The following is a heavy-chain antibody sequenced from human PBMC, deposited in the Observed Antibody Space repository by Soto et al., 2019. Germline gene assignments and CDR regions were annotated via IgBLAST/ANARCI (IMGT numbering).Heavy chain of an antibody. CDR2: IYPGDSDT. V-gene: IGHV5-51*01. J-gene: IGHJ3*02. CDR1: GYSFTSYW. CDR3: ARHAYDSSGINAFDI. Sequence: PRESLKISCKGSGYSFTSYWIGWVRQMPGKGLEWMGIIYPGDSDTRYSPSFQGQVTISADKSISTAYLQWSSLKASDTAMYYCARHAYDSSGINAFDIWGQGTMVTVSS. D-gene: IGHD3-22*01.